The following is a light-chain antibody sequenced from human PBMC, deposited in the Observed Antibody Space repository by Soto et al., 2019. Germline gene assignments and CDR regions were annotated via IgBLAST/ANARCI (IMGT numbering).Light chain of an antibody. V-gene: IGKV3-20*01. CDR2: GAS. CDR3: QQYGSSPLT. Sequence: EIVLTQSPGTLSLSPAERATLSCRASQRVSSSYLAWYQQKPGQAPRLLIYGASSRATGIPDRFSGSGSGTDFTLTISRLEPEDFAVYYCQQYGSSPLTFGGGTKVEIK. CDR1: QRVSSSY. J-gene: IGKJ4*01.